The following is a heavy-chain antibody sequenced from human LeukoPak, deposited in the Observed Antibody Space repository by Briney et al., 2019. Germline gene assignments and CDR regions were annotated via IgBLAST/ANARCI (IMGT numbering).Heavy chain of an antibody. V-gene: IGHV4-4*09. Sequence: SETLSLTCTVSGGSIGSYYWSWIRQPPGKGLEWIGYIYTSGSTNYNPSLKSRVTISVDTSKNQFSLKLSSVTAADTAVYYCARHAMYSSSWYQFDYWGQGTLVTVSS. D-gene: IGHD6-13*01. CDR2: IYTSGST. CDR3: ARHAMYSSSWYQFDY. J-gene: IGHJ4*02. CDR1: GGSIGSYY.